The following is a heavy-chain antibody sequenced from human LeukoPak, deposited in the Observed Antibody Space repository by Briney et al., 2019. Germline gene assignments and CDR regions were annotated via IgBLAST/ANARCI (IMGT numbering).Heavy chain of an antibody. D-gene: IGHD3-3*01. Sequence: GGSLRLSCAASGFTFNSYWMTWFRQAPGQGLEWVANIKPDGSAKYCVDSVRGRFTISRDNAKNSLYLQMNSLRVEDTAVYYCARGPGFLTDYWGQGTLVTVSS. CDR2: IKPDGSAK. CDR3: ARGPGFLTDY. J-gene: IGHJ4*02. CDR1: GFTFNSYW. V-gene: IGHV3-7*01.